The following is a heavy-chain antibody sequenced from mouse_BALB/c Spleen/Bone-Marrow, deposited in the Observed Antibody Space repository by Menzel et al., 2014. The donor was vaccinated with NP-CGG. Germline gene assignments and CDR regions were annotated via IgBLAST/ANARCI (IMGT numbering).Heavy chain of an antibody. CDR2: INPSNGGT. CDR3: TRGSYGSSQYYFDY. Sequence: GAELVKPGASVKLSCKASGYTFTSFYMYWVKQRPGQGLEWIGGINPSNGGTNFNEKFKSKATLTLDKSSSTAYMQLSSLTSEDSAVYYCTRGSYGSSQYYFDYWGQGTTLTVSS. CDR1: GYTFTSFY. J-gene: IGHJ2*01. D-gene: IGHD1-1*01. V-gene: IGHV1S81*02.